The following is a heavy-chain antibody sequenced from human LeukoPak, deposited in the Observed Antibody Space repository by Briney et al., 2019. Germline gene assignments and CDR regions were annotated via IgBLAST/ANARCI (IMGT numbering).Heavy chain of an antibody. CDR3: ARILERLFYVDY. D-gene: IGHD3-3*01. J-gene: IGHJ4*02. V-gene: IGHV4-39*01. CDR2: IYYSGST. CDR1: GGSISSSSYY. Sequence: KSSETLSLTCTVSGGSISSSSYYWGWIRQPPGKGLEWIGSIYYSGSTYYNPSLKSRVTISVDTSKNQFSLKLSSVTAADTAVYYCARILERLFYVDYWGQGTLVTVSS.